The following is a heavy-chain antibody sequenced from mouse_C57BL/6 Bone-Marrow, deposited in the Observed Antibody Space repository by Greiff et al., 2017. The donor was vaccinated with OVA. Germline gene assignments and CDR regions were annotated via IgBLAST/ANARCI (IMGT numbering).Heavy chain of an antibody. CDR3: TTCYDSFYSVDY. V-gene: IGHV1-15*01. J-gene: IGHJ4*01. Sequence: VKVVESGAELVRPGASVTLSCKASGYTFTDYEMYWVKQTPVQGLEWIGAIDPGTGGTAYNEKFKGKATLTVDNSYSTAYMELRSLTSEDTVVYYVTTCYDSFYSVDYWGQGTTVTVSS. CDR2: IDPGTGGT. D-gene: IGHD2-12*01. CDR1: GYTFTDYE.